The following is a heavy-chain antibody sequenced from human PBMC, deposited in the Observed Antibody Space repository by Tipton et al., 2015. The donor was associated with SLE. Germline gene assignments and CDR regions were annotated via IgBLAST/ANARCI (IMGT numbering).Heavy chain of an antibody. D-gene: IGHD3-10*01. CDR3: ARQWGSYYEY. CDR1: GDSFSSYH. CDR2: IYYSGST. Sequence: TLSLTCTVSGDSFSSYHWSWIRQPPEKGLEWMGLIYYSGSTYYNPSLKSRVSISIDRSKRQFSLRLNSVTAADTAVYYCARQWGSYYEYWGQGILVTVSS. J-gene: IGHJ4*02. V-gene: IGHV4-59*01.